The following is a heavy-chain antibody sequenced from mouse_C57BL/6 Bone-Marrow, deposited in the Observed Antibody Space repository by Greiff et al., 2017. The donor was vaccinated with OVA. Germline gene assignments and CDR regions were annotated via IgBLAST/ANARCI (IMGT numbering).Heavy chain of an antibody. CDR1: RYAFTNYL. D-gene: IGHD1-1*01. CDR2: INPGSGGT. CDR3: ANYYGDY. V-gene: IGHV1-54*01. Sequence: QVQLQQSGAELVRPGTSVKVSCKASRYAFTNYLIEWVKQRPGQGLEWIGVINPGSGGTNYNEKFKGKATLTADKSSSTAYMQLSSLTSEDSAVYFCANYYGDYWGQGTTLTVSS. J-gene: IGHJ2*01.